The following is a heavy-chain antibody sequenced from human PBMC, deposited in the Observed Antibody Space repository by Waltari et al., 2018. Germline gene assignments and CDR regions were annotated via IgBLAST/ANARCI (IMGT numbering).Heavy chain of an antibody. Sequence: QVQLQESGPGLVKPSETLSLTCTVSGGSISSYYWSWIRQPAGKGLEWIGRIYTSGSTNNNPALKSRVTMSVDTSKNQFSLKLSSVTAADTAVYYCARGRDYYDSSGYYWDYWGQGTLVTVSS. V-gene: IGHV4-4*07. CDR3: ARGRDYYDSSGYYWDY. J-gene: IGHJ4*02. CDR1: GGSISSYY. D-gene: IGHD3-22*01. CDR2: IYTSGST.